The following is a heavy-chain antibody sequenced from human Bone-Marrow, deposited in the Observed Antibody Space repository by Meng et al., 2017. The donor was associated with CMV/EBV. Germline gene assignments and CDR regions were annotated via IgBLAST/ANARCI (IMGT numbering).Heavy chain of an antibody. CDR1: GFTFSSYS. J-gene: IGHJ4*02. Sequence: GESLKISCAASGFTFSSYSMNWVRQAPGKGLEWVSSISSSSSYIYYADSVKGRFTISRDNAKNSQYLQMNSLRAKDTDVYYCAREYSSSWRIYFYDWGQGPLVTVSS. D-gene: IGHD6-13*01. CDR2: ISSSSSYI. V-gene: IGHV3-21*01. CDR3: AREYSSSWRIYFYD.